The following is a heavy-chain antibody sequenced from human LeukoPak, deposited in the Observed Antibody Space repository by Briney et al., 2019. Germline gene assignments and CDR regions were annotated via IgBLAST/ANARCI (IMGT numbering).Heavy chain of an antibody. V-gene: IGHV4-59*01. Sequence: SETLSLTCTVSGGSISSYYWSWIRQPPGKGLEWIGYIYYSGSTNYNPSLKSRVTISVDTSKNQFSLKLSSVTAADTAVYYCARAYSSSWYEDFDLRGRGTLVTVSS. D-gene: IGHD6-13*01. CDR3: ARAYSSSWYEDFDL. CDR2: IYYSGST. CDR1: GGSISSYY. J-gene: IGHJ2*01.